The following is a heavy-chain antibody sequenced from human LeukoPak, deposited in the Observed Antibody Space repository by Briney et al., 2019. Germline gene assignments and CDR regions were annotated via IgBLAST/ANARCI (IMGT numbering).Heavy chain of an antibody. CDR1: GYTFNRYY. V-gene: IGHV1-2*06. Sequence: SEKVSCKASGYTFNRYYLLWVRQPPGRGLAWMGRMNPNRGGTNYAQKLQGSVTMTRDTSISAAYMELSRLRSVDPAVYYCSRRRRASQLVFDYWGQGTLVTVSS. CDR2: MNPNRGGT. CDR3: SRRRRASQLVFDY. J-gene: IGHJ4*02. D-gene: IGHD6-6*01.